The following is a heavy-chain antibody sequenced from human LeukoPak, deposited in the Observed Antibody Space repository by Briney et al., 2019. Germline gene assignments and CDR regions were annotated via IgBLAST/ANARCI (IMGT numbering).Heavy chain of an antibody. V-gene: IGHV4-34*01. J-gene: IGHJ4*02. CDR3: ARHVGNSGSGSYLTYFDY. Sequence: SETLSLTCAVYGGSFSGYYWSWIRQPPGKGLEWIGEINHSGSTNYNPSLKSRVTISVDTSKNQFSLKLSSVTAADTAVYYCARHVGNSGSGSYLTYFDYWGQGTLVTVSS. D-gene: IGHD3-10*01. CDR1: GGSFSGYY. CDR2: INHSGST.